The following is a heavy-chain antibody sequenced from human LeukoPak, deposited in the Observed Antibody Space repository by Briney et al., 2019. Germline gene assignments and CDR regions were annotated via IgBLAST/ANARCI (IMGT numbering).Heavy chain of an antibody. Sequence: ASVKVSCKASGYTLTDYYMHWVRQAPGQGLEWMGRINPNSGGTNYAQKFQGRVTMTRDTSISTVYMELSRLRSDDTAVYYCAKVGYYESSGYYEYWGQGTLVTVSS. D-gene: IGHD3-22*01. J-gene: IGHJ4*02. CDR2: INPNSGGT. CDR3: AKVGYYESSGYYEY. CDR1: GYTLTDYY. V-gene: IGHV1-2*06.